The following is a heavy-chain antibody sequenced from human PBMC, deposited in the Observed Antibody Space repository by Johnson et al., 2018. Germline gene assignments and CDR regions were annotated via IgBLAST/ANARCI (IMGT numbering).Heavy chain of an antibody. V-gene: IGHV3-48*02. J-gene: IGHJ6*02. CDR1: GFTFSSYS. D-gene: IGHD6-19*01. Sequence: VQLQESGGGLVQPGGSLRLSCAASGFTFSSYSMNWVRQAPGKGLEWVSYISSSSSTIYYADSVKGRFTISRENAKNSLYLQMKSLRNEDTALYYLAREGIAVAGTRYYYGRDVWGQGTTVTVSS. CDR3: AREGIAVAGTRYYYGRDV. CDR2: ISSSSSTI.